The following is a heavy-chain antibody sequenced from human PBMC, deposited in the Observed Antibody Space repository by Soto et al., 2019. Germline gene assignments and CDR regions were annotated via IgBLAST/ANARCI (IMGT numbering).Heavy chain of an antibody. CDR3: ARRYFIGCLGAY. CDR1: EFTFSTYS. CDR2: ISSDSRA. V-gene: IGHV3-48*01. Sequence: EVQLVESGGGLVQPGGSLRLSCAASEFTFSTYSMNWVRQAPGKGLEWVSYISSDSRANYADSVKGRFTISRDNAKNSLYLQMNSLRAEDTAVYYCARRYFIGCLGAYWGQGTVVTFSS. D-gene: IGHD3-16*01. J-gene: IGHJ4*02.